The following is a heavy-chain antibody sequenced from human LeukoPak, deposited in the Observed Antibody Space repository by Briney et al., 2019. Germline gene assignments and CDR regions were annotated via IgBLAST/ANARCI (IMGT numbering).Heavy chain of an antibody. CDR1: GYTFIGYY. J-gene: IGHJ4*02. Sequence: GASVKVSCKASGYTFIGYYIHWVRQAPGQGLEWMGWINPNSGGTYYAQKFQGRVTMTMDTSISTAYMELSRLRSDDTAVYYCARGAWFGELNDTFDYWGQGTLVTVSS. V-gene: IGHV1-2*02. CDR3: ARGAWFGELNDTFDY. D-gene: IGHD3-10*01. CDR2: INPNSGGT.